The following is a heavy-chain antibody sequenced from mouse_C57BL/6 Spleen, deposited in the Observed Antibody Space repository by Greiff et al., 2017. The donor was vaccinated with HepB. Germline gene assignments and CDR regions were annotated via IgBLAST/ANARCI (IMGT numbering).Heavy chain of an antibody. CDR1: GYTFTSYW. CDR2: IYPGSGST. J-gene: IGHJ1*03. V-gene: IGHV1-55*01. D-gene: IGHD1-2*01. Sequence: VQLQQPGAELVKPGASVKMSCKASGYTFTSYWITWVKQRPGQGLEWIGDIYPGSGSTNYNEKFKSKATLTVDTSSSTASMQLSSLTSEDSAVYYCARGTHYYEGYFDVWGTGTTVTVSS. CDR3: ARGTHYYEGYFDV.